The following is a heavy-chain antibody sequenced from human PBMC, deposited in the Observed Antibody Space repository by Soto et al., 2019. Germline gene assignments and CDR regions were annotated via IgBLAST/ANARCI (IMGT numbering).Heavy chain of an antibody. D-gene: IGHD3-9*01. Sequence: SETLSLTCTVSGCSISSYYWSWIRQPPGKGLEWIGYIYYSGSTNYNPSLKSRVTISVDTSKNQFSLKLSSVTAADTAVYYCAREYYDILTGYPYFDYWGQGTLVTVSS. J-gene: IGHJ4*02. CDR2: IYYSGST. CDR1: GCSISSYY. CDR3: AREYYDILTGYPYFDY. V-gene: IGHV4-59*01.